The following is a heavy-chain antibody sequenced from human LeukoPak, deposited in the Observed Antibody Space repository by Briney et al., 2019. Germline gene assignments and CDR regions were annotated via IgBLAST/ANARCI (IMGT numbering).Heavy chain of an antibody. CDR1: GFTVSSNY. D-gene: IGHD5-18*01. Sequence: GGSLRLSCAASGFTVSSNYMSWVRQAPGKGLEWVSVIYSGGSTYYADSVKGRFTISRDNSKNTLYLQMNSLRAEDTAVYYCARDRHVGSYGYFDYWGQGTLVTVSS. V-gene: IGHV3-53*05. CDR2: IYSGGST. CDR3: ARDRHVGSYGYFDY. J-gene: IGHJ4*02.